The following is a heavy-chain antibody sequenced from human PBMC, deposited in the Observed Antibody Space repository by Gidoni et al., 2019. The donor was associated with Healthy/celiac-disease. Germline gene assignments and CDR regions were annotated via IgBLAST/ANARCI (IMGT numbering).Heavy chain of an antibody. Sequence: QVQLVQSGAEVKKPGASVKVSCNVSGYTFTGYYMHWVRQAPGQGLEWMGWINPNSGGTNYAQKFQGWVTMTRDTSISTAYMELSRLRSDDTAVYYCAREGYCSGGSCYSPEAFDIWGQGTMVTVSS. CDR2: INPNSGGT. CDR3: AREGYCSGGSCYSPEAFDI. CDR1: GYTFTGYY. D-gene: IGHD2-15*01. J-gene: IGHJ3*02. V-gene: IGHV1-2*04.